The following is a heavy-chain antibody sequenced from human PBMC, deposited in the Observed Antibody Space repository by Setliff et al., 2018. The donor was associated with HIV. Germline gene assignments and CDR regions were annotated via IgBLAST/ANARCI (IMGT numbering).Heavy chain of an antibody. CDR3: ARVPYRSAWFSGGHNPFDV. CDR1: GYTFTNYG. J-gene: IGHJ3*01. V-gene: IGHV1-18*01. D-gene: IGHD6-19*01. Sequence: ASVKVSCKASGYTFTNYGISWVRQAPGQGLEWMGWISGFNGNTKYIQKFQGRVTMTTDTSKSTVYMELRSLRSDDTAVYYCARVPYRSAWFSGGHNPFDVWGQGTMVTVSS. CDR2: ISGFNGNT.